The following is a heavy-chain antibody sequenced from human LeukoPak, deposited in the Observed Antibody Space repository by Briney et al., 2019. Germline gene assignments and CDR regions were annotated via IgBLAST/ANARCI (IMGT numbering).Heavy chain of an antibody. V-gene: IGHV4-61*02. Sequence: PSETLSLTCTVSGGSISSGSYYWSWIRQPAGKGPEWIGRIYTSGSTNYNPSLKSRVTTSVDTSKNQFSLKLSSVTAADTAVYYCARGPSYYDILTGYYDYWGQGTLVTVSS. CDR1: GGSISSGSYY. CDR3: ARGPSYYDILTGYYDY. D-gene: IGHD3-9*01. J-gene: IGHJ4*02. CDR2: IYTSGST.